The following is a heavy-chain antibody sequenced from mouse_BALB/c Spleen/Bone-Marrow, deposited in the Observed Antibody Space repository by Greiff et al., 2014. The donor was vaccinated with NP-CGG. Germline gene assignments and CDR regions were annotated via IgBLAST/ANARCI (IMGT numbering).Heavy chain of an antibody. CDR1: GFSLTSYG. J-gene: IGHJ1*01. CDR3: ARDPIYYDYDWYFDV. Sequence: VQLQESGPGLVAPSQSLSITRTVSGFSLTSYGVHWVRQPPGKGLEWLGVIWAGGSTNYNSALMSRLSISKDNSKSQVFLRMNSLQTDGTAMYYCARDPIYYDYDWYFDVWGAGTTVTVSS. D-gene: IGHD2-4*01. CDR2: IWAGGST. V-gene: IGHV2-9*02.